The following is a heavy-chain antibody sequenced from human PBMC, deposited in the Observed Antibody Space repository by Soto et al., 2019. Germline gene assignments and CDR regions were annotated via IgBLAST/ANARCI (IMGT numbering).Heavy chain of an antibody. CDR3: ARTTSEQWLDFYD. V-gene: IGHV4-39*01. Sequence: SETLSLTCTVYGGSISSSFYYWGCVAEPPRKGLEWSGTFCFTGNTYYTPTLKSRVTISEDTSKNQYPLKLASVTASDTAVYSCARTTSEQWLDFYDGGPGTLVTVSS. J-gene: IGHJ4*02. D-gene: IGHD6-19*01. CDR1: GGSISSSFYY. CDR2: FCFTGNT.